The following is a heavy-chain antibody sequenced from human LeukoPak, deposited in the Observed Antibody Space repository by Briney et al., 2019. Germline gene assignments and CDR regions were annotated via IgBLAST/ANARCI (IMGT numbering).Heavy chain of an antibody. CDR1: GYTFIDYY. J-gene: IGHJ4*02. Sequence: ASVKVSCKASGYTFIDYYMHWVRQAPGQGLEWMGWINPNSGGTNYAQKFQGRFTMTRDTSISTAYMELRRLRSDDTAVYYCARGRGESYYYDSSGYLHDYWGQGTLVTVSS. V-gene: IGHV1-2*02. D-gene: IGHD3-22*01. CDR3: ARGRGESYYYDSSGYLHDY. CDR2: INPNSGGT.